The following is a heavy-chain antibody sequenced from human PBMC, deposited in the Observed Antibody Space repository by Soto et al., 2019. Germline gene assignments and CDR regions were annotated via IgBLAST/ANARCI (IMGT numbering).Heavy chain of an antibody. CDR1: VFTFSSYA. D-gene: IGHD6-25*01. Sequence: GGSLRISCAASVFTFSSYAMSWVRQAPGKGLEWVSAISGSGGSTYYADSVKGRFTISRDNSKNTLYLQMNSLRAEDTAVYYCARDCFVRWQRVPSDLFDYWGQGTLVTVSS. CDR3: ARDCFVRWQRVPSDLFDY. CDR2: ISGSGGST. V-gene: IGHV3-23*01. J-gene: IGHJ4*02.